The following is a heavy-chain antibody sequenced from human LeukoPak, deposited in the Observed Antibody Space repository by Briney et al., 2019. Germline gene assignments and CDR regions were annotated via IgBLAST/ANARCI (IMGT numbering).Heavy chain of an antibody. CDR3: ARGNKRYSSSSAGNWFDP. J-gene: IGHJ5*02. D-gene: IGHD6-6*01. Sequence: ASVKVSCKASGYTFSGYYMHWVRQAPGQGLEWMGWINPKSGGTNYAQKFQGRVTMTRDTSISTAYMELSRLRSDDTAVYYCARGNKRYSSSSAGNWFDPWGQGTLATVSS. V-gene: IGHV1-2*02. CDR2: INPKSGGT. CDR1: GYTFSGYY.